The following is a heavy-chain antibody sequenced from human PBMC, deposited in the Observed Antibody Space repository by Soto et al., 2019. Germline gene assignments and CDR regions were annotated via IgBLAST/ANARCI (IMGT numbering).Heavy chain of an antibody. CDR3: ATGVIWIGYFTVDS. CDR1: GGSFGNSA. V-gene: IGHV1-69*13. CDR2: FIPVYRTL. J-gene: IGHJ4*02. Sequence: SVKVSCKASGGSFGNSAINWVRQTPGQGLEWLGGFIPVYRTLNYAQKFQGRVTITADESTGTAYMTLNSLASNDTAVYYCATGVIWIGYFTVDSWGQGTRVTVSS. D-gene: IGHD3-3*01.